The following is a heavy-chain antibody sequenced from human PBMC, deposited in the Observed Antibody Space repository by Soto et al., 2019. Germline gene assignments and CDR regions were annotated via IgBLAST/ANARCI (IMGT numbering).Heavy chain of an antibody. CDR3: ARDENYYDSSGYYRYYFDY. CDR1: GYTFTSYA. J-gene: IGHJ4*02. D-gene: IGHD3-22*01. V-gene: IGHV1-3*01. Sequence: QVQLVQSGAEVKKPGASVKVSCKASGYTFTSYAMHWVRQAPGQRLEWMGWINAGNGNTNYAQKLQGRVTMTTDTSTNTAYMELRSLRSDDTAVYYCARDENYYDSSGYYRYYFDYWGQGTLVTVSS. CDR2: INAGNGNT.